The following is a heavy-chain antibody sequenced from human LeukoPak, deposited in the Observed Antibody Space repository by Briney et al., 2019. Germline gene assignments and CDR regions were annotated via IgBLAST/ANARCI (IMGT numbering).Heavy chain of an antibody. Sequence: VGSLRLSCAPSRVNLNNYAMNWVRQAPGNGLEWVAAVPGPGDTTYYTASLKGRFIISRDRFKDPLYLQMNRLGAEHTALYYCAKGAAIDHWGQGTLVTVSS. D-gene: IGHD2-21*01. J-gene: IGHJ4*02. CDR3: AKGAAIDH. V-gene: IGHV3-23*01. CDR1: RVNLNNYA. CDR2: VPGPGDTT.